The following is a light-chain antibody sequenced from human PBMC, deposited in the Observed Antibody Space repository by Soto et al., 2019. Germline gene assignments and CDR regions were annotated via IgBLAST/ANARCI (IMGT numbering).Light chain of an antibody. CDR2: DAS. V-gene: IGKV1-5*01. Sequence: DIQLTQSPSTLSKSLGDRVTIXCRASQSISSWLAWYQQKPGKAPKLLIYDASSLESGVPSRSSGSGSGTEFTLTISSLQPDDFATYYCQQYNSYSTFGQGTKVDI. CDR3: QQYNSYST. CDR1: QSISSW. J-gene: IGKJ1*01.